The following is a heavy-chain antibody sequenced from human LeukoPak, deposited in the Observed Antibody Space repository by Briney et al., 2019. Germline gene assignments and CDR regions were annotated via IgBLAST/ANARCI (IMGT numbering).Heavy chain of an antibody. CDR1: GGSFSGYY. Sequence: PSETPSLTCAVYGGSFSGYYWSWIRQPPGKGLEWIGEINHSGSTNYNPSLKSRVTISADTSKNQFSLKLSSVTAADTAVYYCARGPDYGEDYWGQGTLVTVSS. D-gene: IGHD4-17*01. J-gene: IGHJ4*02. CDR3: ARGPDYGEDY. V-gene: IGHV4-34*01. CDR2: INHSGST.